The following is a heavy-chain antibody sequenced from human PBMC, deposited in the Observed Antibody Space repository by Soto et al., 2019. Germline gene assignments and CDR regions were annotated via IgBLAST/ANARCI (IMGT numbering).Heavy chain of an antibody. J-gene: IGHJ6*02. V-gene: IGHV1-2*04. CDR2: INPKSGGT. CDR3: ARGDSTDCSNGVCSFFYNHDMDV. CDR1: GYSFTDYH. D-gene: IGHD2-8*01. Sequence: ASVKVSCKASGYSFTDYHIHWVRQAPGQGLEWLGRINPKSGGTSTAQKFQGWVTMTTDTSISTASMELTRLTSDDTAIYYCARGDSTDCSNGVCSFFYNHDMDVWSQGTTVTVSS.